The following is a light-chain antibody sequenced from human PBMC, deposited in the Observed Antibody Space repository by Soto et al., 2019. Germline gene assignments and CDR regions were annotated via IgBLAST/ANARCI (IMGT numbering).Light chain of an antibody. CDR3: GTWDSSLSAYV. CDR1: SYNNGNNY. V-gene: IGLV1-51*02. CDR2: ENN. J-gene: IGLJ1*01. Sequence: QSVLTQRPSVSAAPGQKVSISCSGSSYNNGNNYVSWYQQLPGTAPKLLIYENNKRPSGIPDRFSGSKSGTSATLGISGLQTGDEADYFCGTWDSSLSAYVFGIGTKVTVL.